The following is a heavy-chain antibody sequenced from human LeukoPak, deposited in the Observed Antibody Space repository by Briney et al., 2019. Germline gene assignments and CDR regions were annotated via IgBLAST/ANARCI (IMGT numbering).Heavy chain of an antibody. J-gene: IGHJ4*02. D-gene: IGHD3-9*01. CDR2: ISGSGGST. CDR1: GFTFSSYA. CDR3: AKDIDWGPSDY. V-gene: IGHV3-23*01. Sequence: SGGSLRLSCAASGFTFSSYAMSWVRQAPGKGLEWVSAISGSGGSTYYADSVKGRFTITRDNSKNSLYLQMNSLRAEDTAVYYCAKDIDWGPSDYWGQGTLVTVSS.